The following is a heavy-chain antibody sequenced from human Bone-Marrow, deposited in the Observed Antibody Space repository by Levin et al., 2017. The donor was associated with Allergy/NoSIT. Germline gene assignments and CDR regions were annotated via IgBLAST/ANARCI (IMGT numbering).Heavy chain of an antibody. CDR2: ISSGSGSAI. CDR1: GFRFSTYG. Sequence: GESLRLSCAASGFRFSTYGMNWVRQAPGKGLEWIAYISSGSGSAIFYADAVEGRFTISRDNGKNSVFLQLNSLRADDTAVYYCARDVWAVANYYFDSWGQGALVTVSS. D-gene: IGHD3-16*01. CDR3: ARDVWAVANYYFDS. V-gene: IGHV3-48*01. J-gene: IGHJ4*02.